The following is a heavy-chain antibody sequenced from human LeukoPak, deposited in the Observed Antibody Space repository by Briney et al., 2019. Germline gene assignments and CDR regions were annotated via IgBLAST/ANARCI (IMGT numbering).Heavy chain of an antibody. J-gene: IGHJ5*02. Sequence: PSETLSLTCTVSGGSISSSSYYWGWIRQPPGKGLEWIGSIYYSGSTYYNPSLKSRVTISVDTSKNQFSLKLSSVTAADTAVYYCARLFVVVVAATAGSWFDPWGQGTLVTVSS. CDR2: IYYSGST. CDR1: GGSISSSSYY. CDR3: ARLFVVVVAATAGSWFDP. V-gene: IGHV4-39*01. D-gene: IGHD2-15*01.